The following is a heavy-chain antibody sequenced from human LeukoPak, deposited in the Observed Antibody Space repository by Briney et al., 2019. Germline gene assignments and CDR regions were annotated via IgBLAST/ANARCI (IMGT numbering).Heavy chain of an antibody. D-gene: IGHD4-23*01. V-gene: IGHV3-53*01. Sequence: GGSLRLSCAASGVTVSSNHMSWVRQAPGKGLEWVSIIYSGGTTYYADSVKGRFTISRDNSKTSLYLQMNSLRAEDTAVYYCARDADYGGSPDAFDVWGRGTIVTVSS. CDR2: IYSGGTT. J-gene: IGHJ3*01. CDR3: ARDADYGGSPDAFDV. CDR1: GVTVSSNH.